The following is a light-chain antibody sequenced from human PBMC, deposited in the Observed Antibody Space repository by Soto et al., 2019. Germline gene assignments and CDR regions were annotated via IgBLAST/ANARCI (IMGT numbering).Light chain of an antibody. J-gene: IGKJ4*01. CDR1: QSVSSY. CDR2: DAS. V-gene: IGKV3-11*01. CDR3: QQRSNWPPLT. Sequence: EIVLTQSPATLSLSPGERATLSCRASQSVSSYLAWYQQKPGQAPRLLIYDASNRAPGIPARFGGSGSGTDFTLTISSLEPEDFAVYYCQQRSNWPPLTFGGGTKVEIK.